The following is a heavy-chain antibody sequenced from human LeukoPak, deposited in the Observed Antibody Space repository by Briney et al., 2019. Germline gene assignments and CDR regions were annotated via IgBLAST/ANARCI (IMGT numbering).Heavy chain of an antibody. D-gene: IGHD6-25*01. CDR2: IHHSGST. CDR3: ASRSYISGPY. J-gene: IGHJ4*02. Sequence: GSLRLSCAASGFTFSNAWMSWARQPPGKGLEWIGEIHHSGSTNYNPSLKSRVTISVDKSNNQFSLKLSSVTAADTAVYYCASRSYISGPYWGQGTLVTVSS. CDR1: GFTFSNAW. V-gene: IGHV4-4*02.